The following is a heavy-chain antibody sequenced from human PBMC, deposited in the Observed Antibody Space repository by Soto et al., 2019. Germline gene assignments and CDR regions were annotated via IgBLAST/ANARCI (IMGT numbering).Heavy chain of an antibody. CDR3: ARDVRSTAEIWFDP. CDR1: GFTFGDYA. V-gene: IGHV3-49*03. D-gene: IGHD2-2*01. Sequence: GGSLRLSCTASGFTFGDYAMSWFRQAPGKGLEWVGFIRSKAYGGTTEYAASVKGRFTISRDDSKSIAYLQMNSLRAEDTSLYHCARDVRSTAEIWFDPWGQGTLVTVSS. CDR2: IRSKAYGGTT. J-gene: IGHJ5*02.